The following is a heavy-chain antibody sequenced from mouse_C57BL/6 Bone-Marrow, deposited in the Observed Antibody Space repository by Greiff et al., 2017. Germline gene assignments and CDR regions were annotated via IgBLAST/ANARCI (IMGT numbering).Heavy chain of an antibody. CDR3: ARDDGRSYEAWCDY. D-gene: IGHD1-1*01. CDR1: GYTFTSYW. V-gene: IGHV1-69*01. CDR2: IDPSASYT. J-gene: IGHJ3*01. Sequence: QVKLQQPGAELVMPGASVKLSCKASGYTFTSYWMHWVKQRPGQGLEWIGEIDPSASYTNYNQKFKGKSTLTVDKSSSTAYMQLSSLTSEESAVYDCARDDGRSYEAWCDYWGQGTLVTVSA.